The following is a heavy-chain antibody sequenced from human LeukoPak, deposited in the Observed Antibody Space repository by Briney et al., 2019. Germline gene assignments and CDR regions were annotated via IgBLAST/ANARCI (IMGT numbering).Heavy chain of an antibody. J-gene: IGHJ4*02. CDR3: AKRGVVIRVILVGFNKEAYYFDS. CDR2: ISHSGGKT. D-gene: IGHD3-22*01. CDR1: GITFSNYG. V-gene: IGHV3-23*01. Sequence: GGSLRLSCAVSGITFSNYGMSWVRQAPGKGLEWVAGISHSGGKTIYASAVKGRFTISRDNPKNTLYLQMNSMRAEDTAVYFCAKRGVVIRVILVGFNKEAYYFDSWGQGALVTVSS.